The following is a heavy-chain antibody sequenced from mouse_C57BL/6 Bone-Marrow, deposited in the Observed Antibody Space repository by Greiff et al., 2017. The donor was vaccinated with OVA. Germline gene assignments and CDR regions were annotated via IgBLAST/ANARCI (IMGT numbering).Heavy chain of an antibody. CDR1: GYTFTDHT. V-gene: IGHV1-78*01. D-gene: IGHD1-1*01. Sequence: VKLQESAAELVKPGASVKISCKVSGYTFTDHTIHWMKQRPEQGLEWIGYIYPRDGSTKYNEKFKGKATLTADKSSSTAYMQLNSLTSEDSAVYFCARRVDYYAMDYWGQGTSVTVSS. J-gene: IGHJ4*01. CDR3: ARRVDYYAMDY. CDR2: IYPRDGST.